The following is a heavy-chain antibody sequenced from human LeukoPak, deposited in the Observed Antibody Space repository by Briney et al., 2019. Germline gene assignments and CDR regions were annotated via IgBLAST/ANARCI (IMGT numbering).Heavy chain of an antibody. V-gene: IGHV4-59*08. CDR1: GGSISSYY. D-gene: IGHD1-26*01. J-gene: IGHJ4*02. Sequence: SETPSLTCTVSGGSISSYYWSWIRQPPGKGLEWIVYIYYSGSTNYNLSLKSRVTISVDTSKNQFSLKLSSVTAADTAVYYCARQGGGYYYFDYWGQGTLVTVSS. CDR2: IYYSGST. CDR3: ARQGGGYYYFDY.